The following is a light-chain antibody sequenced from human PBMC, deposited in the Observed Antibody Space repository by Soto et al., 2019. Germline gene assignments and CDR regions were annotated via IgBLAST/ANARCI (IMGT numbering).Light chain of an antibody. V-gene: IGLV2-14*03. CDR2: DVG. CDR3: SSYTSSKTRI. Sequence: QSALTQPASVSGSLGQSITISCTGTSSDIGAYNYVSWYQQHPGKVPKLMVYDVGNRPSGVSNRFSGSKSGNTASLTISGLQTEEEADYYCSSYTSSKTRIFGGGTKLTVL. J-gene: IGLJ2*01. CDR1: SSDIGAYNY.